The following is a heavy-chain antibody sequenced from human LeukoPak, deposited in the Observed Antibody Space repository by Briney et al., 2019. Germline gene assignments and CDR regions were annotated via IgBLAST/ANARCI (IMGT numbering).Heavy chain of an antibody. CDR2: ISSSGSTI. V-gene: IGHV3-11*04. Sequence: GGSLRLSCAASGFTFSDYYMSWIRQAPGKGLEWVSYISSSGSTIYYADSVKGRFTISRDNAKNSLYLQMNSLRAEDTAVYYCAKDPPRAAWFSADYTNYGDWGQGTLVTVSS. D-gene: IGHD4-11*01. CDR1: GFTFSDYY. CDR3: AKDPPRAAWFSADYTNYGD. J-gene: IGHJ4*02.